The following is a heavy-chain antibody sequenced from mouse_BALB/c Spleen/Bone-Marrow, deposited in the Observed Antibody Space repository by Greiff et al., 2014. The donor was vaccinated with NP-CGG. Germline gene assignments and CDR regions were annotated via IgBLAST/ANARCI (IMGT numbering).Heavy chain of an antibody. J-gene: IGHJ3*01. V-gene: IGHV6-6*02. CDR1: GFTFSNYW. Sequence: EVNLVESGGGLVQPGGSMKLSCVASGFTFSNYWMNWVRQSPEKGLEWVAEIRLKSNNYATHYAESVKGRFTISRDDSKSSVYLQMNNIRAEDTGIYYCTTGFAYWGQGTLVTVSA. CDR2: IRLKSNNYAT. CDR3: TTGFAY.